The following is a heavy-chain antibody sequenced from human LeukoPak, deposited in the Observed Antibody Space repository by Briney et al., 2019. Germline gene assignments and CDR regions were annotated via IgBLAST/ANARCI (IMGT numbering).Heavy chain of an antibody. J-gene: IGHJ4*02. CDR3: ARSTAPIVVVPAAPLDY. Sequence: GESLRISCKGSGYSFTSYWISWVRQMPRKGLEWMGRIDPSDSYTNYSPSFQGHVTISADKSISTAYLQWSSLKASDTAMYYCARSTAPIVVVPAAPLDYWGQGTLVTVSS. D-gene: IGHD2-2*01. CDR2: IDPSDSYT. CDR1: GYSFTSYW. V-gene: IGHV5-10-1*01.